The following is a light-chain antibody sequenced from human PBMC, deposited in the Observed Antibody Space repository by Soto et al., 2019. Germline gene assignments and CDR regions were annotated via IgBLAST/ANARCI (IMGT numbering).Light chain of an antibody. Sequence: DIRLTQSPPSLSATVGYRVTITCRASQTITTWMAWYQQKPGKAPKLLVYDASTLQSGVATRFSGSGSGTEFTLIISGLQPEDSATYYCQQYTNTHNPWMFGQGTKVDIK. CDR3: QQYTNTHNPWM. V-gene: IGKV1-5*01. CDR2: DAS. J-gene: IGKJ1*01. CDR1: QTITTW.